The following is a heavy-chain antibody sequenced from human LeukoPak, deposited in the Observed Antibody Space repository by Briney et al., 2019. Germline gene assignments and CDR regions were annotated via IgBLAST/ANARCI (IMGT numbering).Heavy chain of an antibody. CDR1: GFTFSSYS. CDR2: ITATGDTA. V-gene: IGHV3-23*01. CDR3: AGDRNSDWYSPLDY. Sequence: PGGSLRLSCAASGFTFSSYSINWVRQAPGKGLEWVAIITATGDTAYYADSVKGRFTISRDNSRNTVYMQMDSLRAEDTAIYYCAGDRNSDWYSPLDYWGQGSQVTVSP. J-gene: IGHJ4*02. D-gene: IGHD6-19*01.